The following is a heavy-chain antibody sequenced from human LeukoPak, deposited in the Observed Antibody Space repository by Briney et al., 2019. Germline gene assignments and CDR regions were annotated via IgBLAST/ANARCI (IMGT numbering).Heavy chain of an antibody. CDR1: GFTFSSYG. Sequence: PGGSLRLSCAASGFTFSSYGMSWVRQAPGKGLEWVSAISGSGGSTYYADSVKGRFTISRDNSKNTLYLQMNSLRAEDTAVYYCAKLEQHASGVWYYYYYMDVWGKGTTVTISS. J-gene: IGHJ6*03. CDR3: AKLEQHASGVWYYYYYMDV. D-gene: IGHD6-13*01. V-gene: IGHV3-23*01. CDR2: ISGSGGST.